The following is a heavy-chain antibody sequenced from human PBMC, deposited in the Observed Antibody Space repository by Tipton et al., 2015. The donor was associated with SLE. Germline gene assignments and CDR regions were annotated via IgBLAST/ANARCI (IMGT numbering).Heavy chain of an antibody. D-gene: IGHD2-15*01. CDR3: AKDLGCSGGSCYGPGYFDY. J-gene: IGHJ4*02. Sequence: RSLRLSCAASGFTFSSYGMHWVRQAPGKGLEWVAVIWYDGSNKYYADSVKGRFTISRDNSKNTLYLQMNSLRAEDTAVYYCAKDLGCSGGSCYGPGYFDYWGQGTLVTVSS. CDR1: GFTFSSYG. V-gene: IGHV3-33*06. CDR2: IWYDGSNK.